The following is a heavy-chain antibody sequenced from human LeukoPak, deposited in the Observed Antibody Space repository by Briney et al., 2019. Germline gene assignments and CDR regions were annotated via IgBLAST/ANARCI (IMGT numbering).Heavy chain of an antibody. D-gene: IGHD5-18*01. Sequence: SETLSLTCTVSGGSISSGGYYWSWIRQPPGKGLEWIGYIYHSGSTYYNPSLKSRVTMSVDTSTNQFSLKLSSVTAADTAVYYCARDTAMNLFHYWGQGTLVTVSS. CDR2: IYHSGST. V-gene: IGHV4-30-2*01. CDR3: ARDTAMNLFHY. J-gene: IGHJ4*02. CDR1: GGSISSGGYY.